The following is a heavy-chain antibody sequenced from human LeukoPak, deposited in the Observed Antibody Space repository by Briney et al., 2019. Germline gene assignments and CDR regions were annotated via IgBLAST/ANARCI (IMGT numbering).Heavy chain of an antibody. Sequence: SETLSLTCAVSGGSISSGDYSWSWIRQPPGKGLEWIGYIYHSGSTYYNPSLKSRVTIPVDRSKNQFSLRLSSVTAADTAVYYCARDRGAGIDYWGQGTLVTVSS. CDR2: IYHSGST. CDR3: ARDRGAGIDY. CDR1: GGSISSGDYS. D-gene: IGHD4/OR15-4a*01. J-gene: IGHJ4*02. V-gene: IGHV4-30-2*01.